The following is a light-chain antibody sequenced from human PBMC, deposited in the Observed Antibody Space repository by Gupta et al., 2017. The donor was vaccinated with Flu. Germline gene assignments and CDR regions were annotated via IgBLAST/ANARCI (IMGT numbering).Light chain of an antibody. CDR2: DDS. J-gene: IGLJ3*02. CDR3: QVWDSSSDQPVM. V-gene: IGLV3-21*02. Sequence: SYVLTQPPSVSVAPGQTARTTCGGNNIGRRSVHWHQQKPGQAPVLVVYDDSDRPSGIPERFSGFKTGNTATLIIRRVEAGDEADYYCQVWDSSSDQPVMFGGGTKLTVL. CDR1: NIGRRS.